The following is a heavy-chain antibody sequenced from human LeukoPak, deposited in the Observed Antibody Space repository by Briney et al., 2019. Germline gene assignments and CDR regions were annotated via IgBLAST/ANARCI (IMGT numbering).Heavy chain of an antibody. Sequence: PGGSLRLSCAASGFTFSSYAMHWVRQAPGKGLEYVSAISSNGGSTHYANSVKGRFTISRDNSKNTLYLQMGSLRAEDMAVYYCARVSPFHGMDVWGQGTTVTVSS. V-gene: IGHV3-64*01. CDR1: GFTFSSYA. CDR3: ARVSPFHGMDV. CDR2: ISSNGGST. J-gene: IGHJ6*02.